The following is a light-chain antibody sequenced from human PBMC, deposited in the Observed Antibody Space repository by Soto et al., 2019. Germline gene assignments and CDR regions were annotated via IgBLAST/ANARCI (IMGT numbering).Light chain of an antibody. CDR2: GAS. CDR1: QTVRNNY. CDR3: QQYRSLIT. J-gene: IGKJ5*01. Sequence: EFVLTQSPGTLSLSPGERATLSCRASQTVRNNYLAWYQQKPGQAPRLLIYGASTRATGIPARFSGSGSGTDFTLTINRLEPEDSAVYYCQQYRSLITFGQGTRLEIK. V-gene: IGKV3-20*01.